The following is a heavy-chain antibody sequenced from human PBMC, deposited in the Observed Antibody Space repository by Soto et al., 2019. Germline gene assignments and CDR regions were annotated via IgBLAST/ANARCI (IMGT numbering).Heavy chain of an antibody. CDR3: ARDPNCSGGSCYGRSAFDI. J-gene: IGHJ3*02. Sequence: SETLSLTCTVSGGSISSGGYYWSWIRQHPGKGLEWIGYIYYSGSTYYNPSLKSRVTISVDTSKNQFSLKLSSVTAADTAVYYCARDPNCSGGSCYGRSAFDIWGQGTMVTVSS. V-gene: IGHV4-31*03. CDR2: IYYSGST. CDR1: GGSISSGGYY. D-gene: IGHD2-15*01.